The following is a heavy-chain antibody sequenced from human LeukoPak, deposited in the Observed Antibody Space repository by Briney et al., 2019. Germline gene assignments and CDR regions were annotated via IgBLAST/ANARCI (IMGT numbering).Heavy chain of an antibody. V-gene: IGHV4-61*02. Sequence: TLSLTCSVSGGSISSGNHYWSWIRQPAGKGLEWIGRTSTRGTTNYNPSLMGRVTISIDKSKNHFFFNLTSVTAADTAVYYCARAPYFDWLSASDIWGQGTMVTVSS. D-gene: IGHD3-9*01. CDR1: GGSISSGNHY. CDR2: TSTRGTT. J-gene: IGHJ3*02. CDR3: ARAPYFDWLSASDI.